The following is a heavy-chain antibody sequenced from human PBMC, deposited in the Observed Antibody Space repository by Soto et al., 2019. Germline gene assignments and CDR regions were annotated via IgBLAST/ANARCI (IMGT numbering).Heavy chain of an antibody. Sequence: SETLSLTCTVSGGSISSYYWSCIRQPPWKGLEWIGYIYYSGSTNYNPSLKSRVTISVDTSKNQFSLKLSSVTAADTAVYYCARVKAANYYYYGMDVWGQGTMVTVSS. D-gene: IGHD2-15*01. V-gene: IGHV4-59*01. J-gene: IGHJ6*02. CDR2: IYYSGST. CDR1: GGSISSYY. CDR3: ARVKAANYYYYGMDV.